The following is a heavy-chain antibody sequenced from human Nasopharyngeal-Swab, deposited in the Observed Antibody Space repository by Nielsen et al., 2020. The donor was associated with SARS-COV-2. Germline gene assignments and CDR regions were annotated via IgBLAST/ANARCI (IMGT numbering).Heavy chain of an antibody. J-gene: IGHJ1*01. D-gene: IGHD5-18*01. CDR1: GFIFSDYA. Sequence: GESLKISCAASGFIFSDYAMNWVRQAPRKGLEWVSGMTGSGESTYYADSVKGRFAISRDNSKNTLELQMNSLRAEDTAVYYCAKGLGIQSEYFQHWGQGTLVTVSS. CDR3: AKGLGIQSEYFQH. CDR2: MTGSGEST. V-gene: IGHV3-23*01.